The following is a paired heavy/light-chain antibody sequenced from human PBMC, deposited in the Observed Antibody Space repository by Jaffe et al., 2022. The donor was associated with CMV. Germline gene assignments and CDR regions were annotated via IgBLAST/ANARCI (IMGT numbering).Heavy chain of an antibody. Sequence: QLQLHESGPGLVKPSETLSLTCTVSGGTLNNYYWIWIRQPSGRQPEWIGRLYKSGTPNYKPTINYNPTFKDRVTISVDAPKNQFSLKMTSVTAADTAVYYCARLGLGWVDPWGQGTLVSVS. J-gene: IGHJ5*01. V-gene: IGHV4-4*07. CDR1: GGTLNNYY. D-gene: IGHD7-27*01. CDR3: ARLGLGWVDP. CDR2: LYKSGTP.
Light chain of an antibody. CDR2: DAS. Sequence: DIQMTQSPSSLSASVGDRVTITCRASQDITNYLNWYQQKPGKAPKLLIYDASHLDSGVPSRFSGSGSGRDFTFTISGLQPDDIATYYCQQYDGLRYDDFPLYTFGPGTKVDMK. V-gene: IGKV1-33*01. CDR3: QQYDGLRYDDFPLYT. CDR1: QDITNY. J-gene: IGKJ2*01.